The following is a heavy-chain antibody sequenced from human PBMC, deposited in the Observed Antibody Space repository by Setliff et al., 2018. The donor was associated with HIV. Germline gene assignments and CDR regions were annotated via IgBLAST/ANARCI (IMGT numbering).Heavy chain of an antibody. D-gene: IGHD2-2*01. CDR3: VKDSLPGGCDM. V-gene: IGHV3-9*01. CDR1: GFNFGDYG. CDR2: IIWNSGTT. J-gene: IGHJ3*02. Sequence: PGGSLRLSCAASGFNFGDYGIHWVRQAPGKGPEWVSGIIWNSGTTGYADSVEGRFTISRDYAKNSLFLQMNSLRAEDTALYYCVKDSLPGGCDMWGQGSMVTVSS.